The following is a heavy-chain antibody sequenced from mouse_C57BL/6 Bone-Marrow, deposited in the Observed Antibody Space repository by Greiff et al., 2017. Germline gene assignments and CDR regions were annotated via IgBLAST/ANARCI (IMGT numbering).Heavy chain of an antibody. CDR3: ARGRLRRRRYYAMDY. V-gene: IGHV1-72*01. CDR2: IDPNSGGT. Sequence: VKLQQPGAELVKPGASVKLSCKASGYTFTSYWMHWVKQRPGRGLEWIGRIDPNSGGTKYNEKFKSKATLTVDKPSSTAYLQLSSLTSEDSAVYYCARGRLRRRRYYAMDYWGQGTSVTVSS. J-gene: IGHJ4*01. D-gene: IGHD2-4*01. CDR1: GYTFTSYW.